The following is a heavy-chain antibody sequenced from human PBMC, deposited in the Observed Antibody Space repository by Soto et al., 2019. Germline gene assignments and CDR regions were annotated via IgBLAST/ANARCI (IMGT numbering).Heavy chain of an antibody. CDR2: IYYSGSA. CDR3: ARDILYRLDY. V-gene: IGHV4-30-4*01. D-gene: IGHD3-9*01. Sequence: SETLSLTFTVSGGSINSGDYYWSWIRQPPGKGLEWIGYIYYSGSAYYNPSLKSRVTISVDTSKNQFSLKLSSVTAADTAVYYCARDILYRLDYWGQGILVTVS. CDR1: GGSINSGDYY. J-gene: IGHJ4*02.